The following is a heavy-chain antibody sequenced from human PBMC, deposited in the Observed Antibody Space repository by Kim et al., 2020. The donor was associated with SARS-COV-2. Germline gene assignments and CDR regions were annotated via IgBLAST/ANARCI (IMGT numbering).Heavy chain of an antibody. CDR2: GGST. J-gene: IGHJ4*02. Sequence: GGSTYYADSVKGRFPISRDNPKNTLYLQMNSLRAEYTAVYYCARGYSIFNWGQGTLVTVSS. D-gene: IGHD3-3*02. V-gene: IGHV3-66*01. CDR3: ARGYSIFN.